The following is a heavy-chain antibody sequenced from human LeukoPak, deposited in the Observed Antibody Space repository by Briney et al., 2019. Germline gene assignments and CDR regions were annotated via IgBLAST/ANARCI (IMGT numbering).Heavy chain of an antibody. D-gene: IGHD3-10*01. CDR2: INPNSGGT. Sequence: ASVKVSCKASGYTFTGNYMHWLRQAPGQGLQWMGWINPNSGGTNYAQKFQGRVTMTEDTSTDTAYMEPSSLRSEDTAVYYCATGLWFGKYLDVWGKGTTVTISS. J-gene: IGHJ6*04. V-gene: IGHV1-2*02. CDR3: ATGLWFGKYLDV. CDR1: GYTFTGNY.